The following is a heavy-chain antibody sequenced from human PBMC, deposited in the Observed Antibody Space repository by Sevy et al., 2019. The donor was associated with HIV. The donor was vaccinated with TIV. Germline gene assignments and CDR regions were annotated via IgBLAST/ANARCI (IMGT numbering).Heavy chain of an antibody. V-gene: IGHV3-15*01. CDR1: GFTFNYAW. D-gene: IGHD3-3*01. CDR3: ASVVKNDFWDGHVNYYGLDV. CDR2: IKSKTDGGTT. J-gene: IGHJ6*02. Sequence: GGSLRLSCAASGFTFNYAWMSWVRQAPGKGLEWVGRIKSKTDGGTTDYAAHVKGRFTISRDDSENTVYLQMNSLKTEDTAVYYCASVVKNDFWDGHVNYYGLDVWGQGTTVTVSS.